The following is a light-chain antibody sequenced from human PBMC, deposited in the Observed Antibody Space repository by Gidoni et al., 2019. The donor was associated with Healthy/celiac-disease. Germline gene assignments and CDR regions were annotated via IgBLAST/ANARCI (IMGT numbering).Light chain of an antibody. V-gene: IGLV3-1*01. Sequence: SYELTQPPSVSVSPGQTASITGSGKKLGDKYAYWYRQKPGQSPVLVIYQDSKRPSGSPERFSGSNSGNRATLSISGTQAMDEADYDCQAWDSSSVVFGGGTKLTVL. CDR1: KLGDKY. CDR2: QDS. CDR3: QAWDSSSVV. J-gene: IGLJ2*01.